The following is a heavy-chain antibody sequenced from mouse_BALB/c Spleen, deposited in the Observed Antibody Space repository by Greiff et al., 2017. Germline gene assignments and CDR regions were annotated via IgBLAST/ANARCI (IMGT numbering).Heavy chain of an antibody. CDR2: INPYNDGT. V-gene: IGHV1-14*01. D-gene: IGHD2-4*01. J-gene: IGHJ3*01. CDR3: ARMGYDYGEEFAY. CDR1: GYTFTSYV. Sequence: EVQLQQSGPELVKPGASVKMSCKASGYTFTSYVMHWVKQKPGQGLEWIGYINPYNDGTKYNEKFKGKATLTSDKSSSTAYMELSSLTSEDSAVYYCARMGYDYGEEFAYWGQGTLVTVSA.